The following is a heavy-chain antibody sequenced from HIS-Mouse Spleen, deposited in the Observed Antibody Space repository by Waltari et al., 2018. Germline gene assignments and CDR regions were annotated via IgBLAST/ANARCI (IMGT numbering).Heavy chain of an antibody. J-gene: IGHJ2*01. D-gene: IGHD6-13*01. CDR3: AREIPYSSSWYDWYFDL. V-gene: IGHV4-39*07. Sequence: QLQLQESGPGLVKPSETLSLTCTVSGGSISSSSYYWGWIRQPPGKGLEWIGSIYYSGSTSYNPSLKSRVTISVATSKNQFSLTLSAVTAADTAVYYCAREIPYSSSWYDWYFDLWGRGTLVTVSS. CDR2: IYYSGST. CDR1: GGSISSSSYY.